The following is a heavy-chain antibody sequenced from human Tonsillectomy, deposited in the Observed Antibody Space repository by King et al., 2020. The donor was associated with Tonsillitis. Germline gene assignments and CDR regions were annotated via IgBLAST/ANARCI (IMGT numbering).Heavy chain of an antibody. Sequence: QLVQSGAEVKKPGESLKISCKGSGYRFNTYWIAWVRQMPGKGLEWVGIIYPSDSDARYSPSFEGTVTISTDKSISAAYLQWSSLQASGTAMYYCARLMGSRWSPMDYWGQRTLVTVSS. CDR2: IYPSDSDA. D-gene: IGHD6-13*01. CDR3: ARLMGSRWSPMDY. J-gene: IGHJ4*02. V-gene: IGHV5-51*01. CDR1: GYRFNTYW.